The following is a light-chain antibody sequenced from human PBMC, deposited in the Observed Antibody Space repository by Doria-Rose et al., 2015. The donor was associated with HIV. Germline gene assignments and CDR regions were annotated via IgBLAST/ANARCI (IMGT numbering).Light chain of an antibody. Sequence: QAVVTQPHSVSAAPGQRVTISCSGSSSNIGTNYVSWYQQLPGKAPRLLIYEINKRPSGIPDRCSVSKCGTSATLDITGLQTGDEADYYCGTWDTSLGVWVFGGGTKLTVL. CDR2: EIN. CDR1: SSNIGTNY. V-gene: IGLV1-51*02. J-gene: IGLJ3*02. CDR3: GTWDTSLGVWV.